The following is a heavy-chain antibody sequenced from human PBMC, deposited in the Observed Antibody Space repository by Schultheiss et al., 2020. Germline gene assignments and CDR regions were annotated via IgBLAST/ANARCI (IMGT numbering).Heavy chain of an antibody. CDR2: INPNSGGT. CDR1: GYTLISCG. D-gene: IGHD4-17*01. Sequence: ASVKVSCKASGYTLISCGVNWVRQAPGQGLEWMGWINPNSGGTNYAQKFQGRVTMTRDTSISTAYLQWSSLKASDTAMYYCAIYGEVRTHDYWGQGTLVTVSS. V-gene: IGHV1-2*02. CDR3: AIYGEVRTHDY. J-gene: IGHJ4*02.